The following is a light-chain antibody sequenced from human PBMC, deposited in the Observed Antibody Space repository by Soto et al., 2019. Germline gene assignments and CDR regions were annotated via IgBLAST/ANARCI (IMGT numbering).Light chain of an antibody. CDR2: RTD. CDR3: QSYDRSLSGYV. J-gene: IGLJ1*01. V-gene: IGLV1-44*01. Sequence: QSALTQPPSASGAPGQRVTISCSGSRSNIGSNTVHWYQQFPGTAPKLLVYRTDHRPSGVPDRFSGSKSGTSASLAISGLQSEDEADYYCQSYDRSLSGYVLGTGTKLTVL. CDR1: RSNIGSNT.